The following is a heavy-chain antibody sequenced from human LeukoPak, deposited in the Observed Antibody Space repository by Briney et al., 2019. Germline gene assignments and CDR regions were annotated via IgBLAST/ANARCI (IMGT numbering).Heavy chain of an antibody. V-gene: IGHV3-23*01. J-gene: IGHJ4*02. CDR3: AKDWIQFNRVFDCFAS. D-gene: IGHD5-18*01. CDR2: IGNTES. Sequence: GGSLRLSCASSGFPFETNAMSWVRQAPGKGLEGVATIGNTESFYADSVTGRFTISRDNSKNTVNLQMNRLRVEATAIYYCAKDWIQFNRVFDCFASWGQGTLVTVSS. CDR1: GFPFETNA.